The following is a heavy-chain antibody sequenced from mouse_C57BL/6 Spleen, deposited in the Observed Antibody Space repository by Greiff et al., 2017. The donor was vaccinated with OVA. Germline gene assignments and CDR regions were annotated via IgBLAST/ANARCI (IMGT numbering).Heavy chain of an antibody. J-gene: IGHJ2*01. CDR2: IDPSDSET. Sequence: QVHVKQSGAELVRPGSSVKLSCKASGYTFTSYWMHWVKQRPIQGLEWIGNIDPSDSETHYNQKFKDKATLTVDKSSSTAYMQLSSLTSEDSAVYYCARYYRKEGYFDYWGQGTTLTVSS. D-gene: IGHD2-1*01. V-gene: IGHV1-52*01. CDR1: GYTFTSYW. CDR3: ARYYRKEGYFDY.